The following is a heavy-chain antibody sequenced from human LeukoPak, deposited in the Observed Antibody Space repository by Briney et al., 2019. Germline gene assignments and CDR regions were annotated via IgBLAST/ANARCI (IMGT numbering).Heavy chain of an antibody. CDR1: GGSISSYY. CDR2: IYYSGST. J-gene: IGHJ4*02. V-gene: IGHV4-59*08. D-gene: IGHD3-10*01. Sequence: PSETLSLTCTVPGGSISSYYWSWIRQPPGKGLEWIGYIYYSGSTNYNPSLKSRVTISVDTSKNQFSLKLSSVTAADTAVYYCATLDYGSGNYYFDYWGQGTLVTVSS. CDR3: ATLDYGSGNYYFDY.